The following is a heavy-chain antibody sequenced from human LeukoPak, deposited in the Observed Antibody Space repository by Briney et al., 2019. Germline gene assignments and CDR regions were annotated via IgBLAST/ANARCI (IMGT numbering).Heavy chain of an antibody. CDR3: ARFGSGRYYFDY. V-gene: IGHV4-59*12. D-gene: IGHD6-19*01. CDR2: IYYTGST. Sequence: SETLSLTCTVSGASISSYHWSWIRQPPGKGLEWIGYIYYTGSTNHNPSLKSRVTISVDTSKNQFSLKLSSVTAADTAVYYCARFGSGRYYFDYWGQGTLVTVSS. J-gene: IGHJ4*02. CDR1: GASISSYH.